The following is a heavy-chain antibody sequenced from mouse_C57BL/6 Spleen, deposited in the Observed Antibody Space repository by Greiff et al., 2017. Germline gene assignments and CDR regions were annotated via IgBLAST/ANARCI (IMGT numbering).Heavy chain of an antibody. CDR1: EYEFPSHD. V-gene: IGHV5-2*01. CDR3: ARQPLGPYYYAMDY. CDR2: INSDGGST. Sequence: EVQLMESGGGLVQPGESLKLSCESNEYEFPSHDMSWVRKAPEKRLALVATINSDGGSTYYPDTMERRFIISRDNTKKTLYLQMSSLRSEDTALYYCARQPLGPYYYAMDYWGQGTSATVSS. J-gene: IGHJ4*01. D-gene: IGHD2-10*02.